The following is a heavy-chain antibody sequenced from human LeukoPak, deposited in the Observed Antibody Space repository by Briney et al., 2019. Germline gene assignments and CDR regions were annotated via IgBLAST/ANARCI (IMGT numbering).Heavy chain of an antibody. CDR2: ISGSGGST. CDR1: GFTFSSYA. Sequence: GGSLRLSCAASGFTFSSYAMSWVRQAPGKGLEWVSAISGSGGSTYYADSVKGRFTISRDNSKNTLYLKMNSLRAEDTAVYYCATLSEGGVDLFDYWGQGTLVTVSS. CDR3: ATLSEGGVDLFDY. D-gene: IGHD3-16*01. V-gene: IGHV3-23*01. J-gene: IGHJ4*02.